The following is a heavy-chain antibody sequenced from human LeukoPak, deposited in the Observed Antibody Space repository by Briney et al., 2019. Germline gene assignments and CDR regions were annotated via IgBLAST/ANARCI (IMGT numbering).Heavy chain of an antibody. CDR2: IIPIFGTA. J-gene: IGHJ6*03. CDR1: GGTFSSYA. V-gene: IGHV1-69*05. CDR3: ARAELVGATKAYYYYYYMDV. Sequence: SVKVSCKASGGTFSSYAISWVRQAPGQGLEWMGGIIPIFGTANYTQKFQGRVTITTDESTSTAYMELSSLRSEDTAVYYCARAELVGATKAYYYYYYMDVWGKGTTVTVSS. D-gene: IGHD1-26*01.